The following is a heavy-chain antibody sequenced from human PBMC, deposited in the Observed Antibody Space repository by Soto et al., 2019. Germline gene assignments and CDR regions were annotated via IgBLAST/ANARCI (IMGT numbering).Heavy chain of an antibody. D-gene: IGHD3-3*01. J-gene: IGHJ5*02. CDR2: IDWDDDK. CDR3: ALTTFANWLNQ. CDR1: GFSLSTSGMR. Sequence: VAGPTLVNPTQTLTLTCTFSGFSLSTSGMRVSWIRQPPGKALEWLARIDWDDDKFYSTSLKTRLTISKDTSKKQVVLTMTNMDPVDTDTYYCALTTFANWLNQWGKGTLVNASS. V-gene: IGHV2-70*04.